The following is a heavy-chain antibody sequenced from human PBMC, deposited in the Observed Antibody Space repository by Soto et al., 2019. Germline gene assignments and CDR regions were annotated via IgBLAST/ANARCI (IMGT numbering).Heavy chain of an antibody. V-gene: IGHV3-23*01. J-gene: IGHJ5*02. CDR2: ISSSGGST. D-gene: IGHD2-2*01. CDR1: GFTFRAYS. CDR3: AKDQLQYCSSTSCYGGFDP. Sequence: GGSLRLSCVTSGFTFRAYSINWVRQAPGKGLEWVSSISSSGGSTYYADSVKGRFTISRDNSKNTLYLQMNSLRAEDTAVYYCAKDQLQYCSSTSCYGGFDPWGQGTLVTVSS.